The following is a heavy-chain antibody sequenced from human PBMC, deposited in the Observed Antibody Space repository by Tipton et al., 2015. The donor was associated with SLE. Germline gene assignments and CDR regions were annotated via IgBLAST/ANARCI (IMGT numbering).Heavy chain of an antibody. D-gene: IGHD2-8*01. J-gene: IGHJ4*02. V-gene: IGHV4-4*07. CDR3: ARTNRGCFDY. CDR1: GDPLIGSH. Sequence: TLSLTCTVSGDPLIGSHWTWIRQPAGKGLEWIGRIYNGGSTNYNPSLKSRLSMSVDTSKNQMSLKLNSVTAADTAVYYCARTNRGCFDYWGQGTLVTVSS. CDR2: IYNGGST.